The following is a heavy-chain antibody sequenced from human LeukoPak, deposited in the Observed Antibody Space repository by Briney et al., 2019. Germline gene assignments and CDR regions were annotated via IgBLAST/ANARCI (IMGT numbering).Heavy chain of an antibody. CDR2: IYHSGSI. J-gene: IGHJ4*02. D-gene: IGHD5/OR15-5a*01. CDR1: GGSISGYY. CDR3: ARDLREDPCYFDY. Sequence: SETLSLTCTVSGGSISGYYWSWIRQPPGKGLEWIGNIYHSGSISYNPSLKSRVTISVDTSKNQFSLKLSSVTAADTAVYYCARDLREDPCYFDYWGQGTLVTVSS. V-gene: IGHV4-59*01.